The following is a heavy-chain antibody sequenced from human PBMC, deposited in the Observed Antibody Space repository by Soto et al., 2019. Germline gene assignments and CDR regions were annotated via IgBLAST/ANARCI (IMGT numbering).Heavy chain of an antibody. CDR3: ARGGGSYSGGWYSDF. CDR1: GGSITNYY. J-gene: IGHJ4*02. V-gene: IGHV4-59*08. Sequence: QVQLQESGPGLAESSETLSLTCTVSGGSITNYYLNWIRHPPGKGPEWIGFIYDSGRSSYNPSLKSAFTISGNSCQSTFTPKLRSVTAVGAGVYFFARGGGSYSGGWYSDFWGQGTLVIVSS. CDR2: IYDSGRS. D-gene: IGHD6-19*01.